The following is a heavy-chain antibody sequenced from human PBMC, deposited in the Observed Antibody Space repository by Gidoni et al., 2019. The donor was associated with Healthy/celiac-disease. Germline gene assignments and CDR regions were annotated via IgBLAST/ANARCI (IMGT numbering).Heavy chain of an antibody. D-gene: IGHD2-2*02. J-gene: IGHJ6*02. Sequence: QVQLVPSGAEVTQHGASVKVSCKASGYTFTGYYIHWVRQAPGQGLEWMGGIKPNSGGTNYAQKYQGRVTRTRDKSISTAYMELSRLRSDDTAVYYCARGKVVPAAIIDYYYGMDVWGQGTTVTVSS. V-gene: IGHV1-2*02. CDR1: GYTFTGYY. CDR2: IKPNSGGT. CDR3: ARGKVVPAAIIDYYYGMDV.